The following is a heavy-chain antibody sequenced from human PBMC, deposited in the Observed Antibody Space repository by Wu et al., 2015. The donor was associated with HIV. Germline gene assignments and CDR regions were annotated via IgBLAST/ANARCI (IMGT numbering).Heavy chain of an antibody. V-gene: IGHV1-69*13. J-gene: IGHJ4*02. Sequence: QVHLVQSGAEVKKPGSSVKVSCKASGGTFSSRAISWVRQAPGQGLEWMGRIIPMFDRIHYKQKFQGRVVITADEATSTVYMELSSLSSDDTAVYYCARGHYYASGNYHFSAPVYWGRGTLVTVSS. D-gene: IGHD3-10*01. CDR2: IIPMFDRI. CDR1: GGTFSSRA. CDR3: ARGHYYASGNYHFSAPVY.